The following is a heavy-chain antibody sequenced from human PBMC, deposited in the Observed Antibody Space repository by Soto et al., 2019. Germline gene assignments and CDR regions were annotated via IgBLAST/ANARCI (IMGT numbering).Heavy chain of an antibody. CDR1: GYTFTSYG. CDR2: ISAYNGNT. V-gene: IGHV1-18*01. J-gene: IGHJ4*02. D-gene: IGHD3-10*01. CDR3: ARDHGDYYGSGSYYNPPLGFDY. Sequence: GAIVKVYCKASGYTFTSYGISWVRQAPGPGLEWMGWISAYNGNTNYAQKLQGRVTMTTDRSTSTAYMELRSLRSDDTAVYYCARDHGDYYGSGSYYNPPLGFDYWGQGTLVTVSS.